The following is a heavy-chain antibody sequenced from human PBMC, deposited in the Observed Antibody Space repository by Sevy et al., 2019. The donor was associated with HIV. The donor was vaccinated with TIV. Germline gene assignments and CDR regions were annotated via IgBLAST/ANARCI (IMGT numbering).Heavy chain of an antibody. D-gene: IGHD2-15*01. CDR1: GFTFSSYG. V-gene: IGHV3-30*02. Sequence: GGSLRLSCAASGFTFSSYGMHWVRQAPGKGLEWVAFIRYDGSNKYYADPVKGRFTISRDNSKNTLYLQMNSLRAEDTAVYYCATSRYCSGGSCYGADYYYGMDVWGQGTTVTVSS. CDR3: ATSRYCSGGSCYGADYYYGMDV. CDR2: IRYDGSNK. J-gene: IGHJ6*02.